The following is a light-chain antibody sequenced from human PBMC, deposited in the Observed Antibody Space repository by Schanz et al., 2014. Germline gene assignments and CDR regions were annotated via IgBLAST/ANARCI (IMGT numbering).Light chain of an antibody. J-gene: IGKJ3*01. CDR3: HQCDTSPFT. Sequence: PGERATLSCRASQSVTSTSLAWYQQQPGQAPRLLISGASSRATGIPDRFSGRGSGTDFTLTIDRLEPEDFAVYYCHQCDTSPFTFGPGTKVEIK. V-gene: IGKV3-20*01. CDR1: QSVTSTS. CDR2: GAS.